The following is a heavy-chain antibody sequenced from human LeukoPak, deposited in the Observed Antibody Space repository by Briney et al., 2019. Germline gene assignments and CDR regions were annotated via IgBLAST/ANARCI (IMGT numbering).Heavy chain of an antibody. Sequence: SETLSLTCTVSGGSISSYYWSWIRQPPGKGLEWIGYIYYSGSTNYNPSLKSRVTISLDTSKNQFSLKLSSVTAADAAVYYCAGHHPRNTVDFWGQGTLVTVSS. CDR1: GGSISSYY. V-gene: IGHV4-59*08. J-gene: IGHJ4*02. CDR3: AGHHPRNTVDF. CDR2: IYYSGST. D-gene: IGHD2-8*02.